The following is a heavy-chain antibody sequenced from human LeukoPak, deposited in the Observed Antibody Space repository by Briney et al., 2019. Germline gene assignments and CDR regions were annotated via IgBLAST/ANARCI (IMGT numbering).Heavy chain of an antibody. CDR3: ARGVVVAATGIRAFDI. CDR2: IYYSGST. V-gene: IGHV4-59*01. Sequence: PSETLSLTCTVSGGSISSYYWSWLRQPPGKGLEWIGYIYYSGSTNYNPSLKSRVTISVDTSKNQFSLKLSSVTAADTAVYYCARGVVVAATGIRAFDIWGQGTMVTVSP. CDR1: GGSISSYY. J-gene: IGHJ3*02. D-gene: IGHD2-15*01.